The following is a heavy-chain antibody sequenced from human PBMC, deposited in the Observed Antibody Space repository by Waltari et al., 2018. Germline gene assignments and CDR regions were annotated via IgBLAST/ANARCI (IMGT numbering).Heavy chain of an antibody. Sequence: QVQLQQWGAGLLKPSETLSLTCAVYGGSFSGYYWSWIRQPPGKGLEWIGEINHSGSTNYNPSLKSRVTISVDTSKNQFSLKLSSVTAADTAVYYCARGRHSGSYYWAGQCTFDIWGQGTMVTVSS. CDR2: INHSGST. D-gene: IGHD1-26*01. CDR1: GGSFSGYY. J-gene: IGHJ3*02. CDR3: ARGRHSGSYYWAGQCTFDI. V-gene: IGHV4-34*01.